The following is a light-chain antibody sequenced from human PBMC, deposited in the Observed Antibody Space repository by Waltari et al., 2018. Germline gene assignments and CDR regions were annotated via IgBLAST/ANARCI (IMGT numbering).Light chain of an antibody. V-gene: IGKV3-11*01. CDR1: QCVSSS. J-gene: IGKJ3*01. Sequence: EIVLTQSPAPLSLSPGESVTLSWRASQCVSSSLAWYQQKPGQAPRLLSYDASTRATGTPARFRGSVSETDFTLTVSCVEPEDFAVYLCEQRFDWCLLGPGTRV. CDR3: EQRFDWCL. CDR2: DAS.